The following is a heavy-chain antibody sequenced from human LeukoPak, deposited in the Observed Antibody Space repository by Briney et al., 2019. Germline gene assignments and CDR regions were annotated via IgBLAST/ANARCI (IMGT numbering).Heavy chain of an antibody. Sequence: PSETQSLTCTVSGGSISSYYWSWIRQPPGKGLEWIGYIYYSGSTNYNPSLKSRVTISVDTSKNQFSLKLSSVTAADTAVYYCARDRRNWNYDYFDYWGQGTLVTVSS. CDR1: GGSISSYY. V-gene: IGHV4-59*01. CDR3: ARDRRNWNYDYFDY. J-gene: IGHJ4*02. CDR2: IYYSGST. D-gene: IGHD1-7*01.